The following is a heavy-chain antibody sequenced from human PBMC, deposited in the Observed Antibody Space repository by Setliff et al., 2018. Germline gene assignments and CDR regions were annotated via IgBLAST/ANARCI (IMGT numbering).Heavy chain of an antibody. Sequence: GGSLRLSCAASGFTFFSYTMNWVRQAPGKGLEWVSAITDDGGTTHYAGSAKGRFTIARDNSNSTLYLQMNSLRVEDTALYYCAKSSGSSSSTNLEYLGPGTLVTVSS. CDR1: GFTFFSYT. V-gene: IGHV3-23*01. J-gene: IGHJ4*02. CDR3: AKSSGSSSSTNLEY. D-gene: IGHD6-6*01. CDR2: ITDDGGTT.